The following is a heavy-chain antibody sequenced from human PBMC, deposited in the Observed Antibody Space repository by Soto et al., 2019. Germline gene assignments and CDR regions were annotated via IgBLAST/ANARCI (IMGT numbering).Heavy chain of an antibody. Sequence: GASVKVSCKASGYTFTSYGISWVRQAPGQGLEWMGWISAYNGNTNYAQKLQGRVTMTTDTSTSTAYMELRSLRSDDTAVYYCARDIVIAVVGWLIEHRYYVMAVWAQGTTVTVSS. V-gene: IGHV1-18*01. CDR2: ISAYNGNT. D-gene: IGHD6-19*01. CDR1: GYTFTSYG. J-gene: IGHJ6*02. CDR3: ARDIVIAVVGWLIEHRYYVMAV.